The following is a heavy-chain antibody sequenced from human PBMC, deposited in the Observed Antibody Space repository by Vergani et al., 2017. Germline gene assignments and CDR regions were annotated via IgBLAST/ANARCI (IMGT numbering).Heavy chain of an antibody. Sequence: QVQLVESGGGVVQPGRSLRLSCAASGFTFSSYAMHWVRQAPGKGLEWVAVISYDGSNKYYADSVKGRFTISRDNSKNTLYLQMNSLRAEDTAVYYCARATVRGVILPYYYYGMDVWGQGTTVTVSS. CDR1: GFTFSSYA. J-gene: IGHJ6*02. V-gene: IGHV3-30-3*01. CDR3: ARATVRGVILPYYYYGMDV. D-gene: IGHD3-10*01. CDR2: ISYDGSNK.